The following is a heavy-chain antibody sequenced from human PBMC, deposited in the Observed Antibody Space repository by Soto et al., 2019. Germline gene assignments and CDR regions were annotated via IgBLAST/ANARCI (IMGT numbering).Heavy chain of an antibody. CDR1: GYTFTYYY. D-gene: IGHD4-4*01. CDR2: INPDSGDT. Sequence: QVQLVQSGAEMRTPGASVKVSCKASGYTFTYYYIHWVRQAPGQGLEWMGRINPDSGDTNYPQKFQGRVTLTSDTSINTAYMELSSLTSDDAAVYYWARATTDLDSWGQGTLVTVSS. J-gene: IGHJ5*01. V-gene: IGHV1-2*06. CDR3: ARATTDLDS.